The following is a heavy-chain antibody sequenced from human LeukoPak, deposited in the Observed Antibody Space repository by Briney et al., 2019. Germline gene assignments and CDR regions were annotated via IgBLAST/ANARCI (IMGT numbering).Heavy chain of an antibody. CDR2: ISGSGGST. Sequence: GGSLRLSCAGSGFTFSSYAMSWVRQAPGKGLEWVSAISGSGGSTYYADSVKGRFTISRDNSKNTLYLQMNSLRVEDTAVYYCAKDHGNYVGAVRFDPWGQGTLVTASS. J-gene: IGHJ5*02. CDR3: AKDHGNYVGAVRFDP. V-gene: IGHV3-23*01. CDR1: GFTFSSYA. D-gene: IGHD1-26*01.